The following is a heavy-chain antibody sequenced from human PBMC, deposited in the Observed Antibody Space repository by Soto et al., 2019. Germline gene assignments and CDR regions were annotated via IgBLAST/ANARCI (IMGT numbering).Heavy chain of an antibody. V-gene: IGHV4-61*01. CDR1: GGSVSGGSYQ. Sequence: SETLSLTCSVSGGSVSGGSYQWTWIRQAPGKGLEWIGYVHFSGGTNYNPSLESRVTISIDTSRDQFSLKLTSLTAADTAVYFCARDNMATFDYHYYGMDVWGQGTTVTVSS. CDR2: VHFSGGT. CDR3: ARDNMATFDYHYYGMDV. D-gene: IGHD5-12*01. J-gene: IGHJ6*02.